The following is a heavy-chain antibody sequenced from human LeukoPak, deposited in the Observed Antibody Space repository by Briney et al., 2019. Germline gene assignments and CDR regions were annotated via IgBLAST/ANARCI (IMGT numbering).Heavy chain of an antibody. CDR3: ATGLPYYYYGMDV. CDR2: FDPEDGET. D-gene: IGHD2-15*01. V-gene: IGHV1-24*01. J-gene: IGHJ6*02. Sequence: ASVKVSCKVSGYTLAELSMHWVRQAPGKGLEWMGGFDPEDGETVYAQKFQGRVTMTEDTSTDTAYMELSSLRSEDTAVYYCATGLPYYYYGMDVWGQGTTVTVSS. CDR1: GYTLAELS.